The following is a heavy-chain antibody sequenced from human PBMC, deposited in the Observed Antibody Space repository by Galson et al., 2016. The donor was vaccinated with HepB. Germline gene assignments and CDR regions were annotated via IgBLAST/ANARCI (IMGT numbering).Heavy chain of an antibody. V-gene: IGHV3-21*01. J-gene: IGHJ4*02. CDR1: GFTFSTFS. CDR2: ISSSSTSI. Sequence: SLRLSCAASGFTFSTFSMNWVRQAPGKGLQWVSSISSSSTSIYYADSVKGRFTFSRDNAKNSLYLQMNSLRAEDTAVYYCARGCGGYDCSSDLDSWGQGALVSVSS. CDR3: ARGCGGYDCSSDLDS. D-gene: IGHD5-12*01.